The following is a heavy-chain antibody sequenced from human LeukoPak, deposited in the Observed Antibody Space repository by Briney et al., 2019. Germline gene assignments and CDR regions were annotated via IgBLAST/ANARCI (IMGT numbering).Heavy chain of an antibody. V-gene: IGHV3-30*04. Sequence: GGSLRLSCEASGFTFSSYAMHWVRQAPGKGLEWVAFITYDGSNKNYADSVKGRFTISRDNSKNTLYLEMNSLRTDDTAAYYCAKGDEQLLFIRRKGGFDPWGQGTLVTVSS. D-gene: IGHD6-19*01. CDR3: AKGDEQLLFIRRKGGFDP. CDR1: GFTFSSYA. CDR2: ITYDGSNK. J-gene: IGHJ5*02.